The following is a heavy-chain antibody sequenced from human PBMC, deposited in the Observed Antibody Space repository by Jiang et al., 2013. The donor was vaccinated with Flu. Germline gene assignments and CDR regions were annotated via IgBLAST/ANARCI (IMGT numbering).Heavy chain of an antibody. CDR3: ARDQELGVGLYNWNHFDY. V-gene: IGHV6-1*01. J-gene: IGHJ4*02. CDR1: GDSVSSNSAA. Sequence: TCAISGDSVSSNSAAWNWIRQSPSRGLEWLGRTYYRSKWYNDYAVSVKSRITINPDTSKNQFSLQLNSVTPEDTAVYYCARDQELGVGLYNWNHFDYWGQGTLVTVSS. D-gene: IGHD1-20*01. CDR2: TYYRSKWYN.